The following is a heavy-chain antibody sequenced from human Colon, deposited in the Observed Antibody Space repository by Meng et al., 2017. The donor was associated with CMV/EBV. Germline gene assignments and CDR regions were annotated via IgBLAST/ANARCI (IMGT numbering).Heavy chain of an antibody. CDR1: GASLSTYY. D-gene: IGHD6-13*01. CDR3: ASLRSRSSLVF. V-gene: IGHV4-59*01. Sequence: GSLRLSCTVSGASLSTYYWTWIRQPPGKGLEWTGDIHYSGRTNYNPSLNSRVTISLDTSKNQFSLKLTSVTPADTAVYYCASLRSRSSLVFWGQGTLVTVSS. J-gene: IGHJ4*02. CDR2: IHYSGRT.